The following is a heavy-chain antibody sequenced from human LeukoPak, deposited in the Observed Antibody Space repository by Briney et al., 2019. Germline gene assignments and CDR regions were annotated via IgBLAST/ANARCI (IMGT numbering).Heavy chain of an antibody. CDR2: INPNSGGT. V-gene: IGHV1-2*02. CDR1: GYTFTVYY. CDR3: AREPPPADYDDAFDI. J-gene: IGHJ3*02. D-gene: IGHD4-17*01. Sequence: GASVTLSCKASGYTFTVYYIHWVRQAPAPGLEWMGWINPNSGGTNYAQKFQGRVTMTRDTSISTAYMELSRLRSDDTAVYYCAREPPPADYDDAFDIWGQGTMVTVSS.